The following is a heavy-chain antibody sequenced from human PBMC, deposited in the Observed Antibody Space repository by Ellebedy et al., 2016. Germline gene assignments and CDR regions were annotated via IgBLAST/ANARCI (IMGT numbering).Heavy chain of an antibody. J-gene: IGHJ4*02. V-gene: IGHV3-72*01. D-gene: IGHD3-3*01. CDR1: GFTLTDEY. CDR2: SKNKANNYAT. CDR3: TKGYYWD. Sequence: GGSLRLSXVPSGFTLTDEYMDCVRQVPGKGLEWVGRSKNKANNYATQYAASVKVRFTISRDDSKNSLDLQMNGLKTEDTAVYYCTKGYYWDWGQGTLFTVSS.